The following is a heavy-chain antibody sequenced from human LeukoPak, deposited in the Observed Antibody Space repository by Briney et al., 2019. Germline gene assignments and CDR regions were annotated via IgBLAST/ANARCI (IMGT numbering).Heavy chain of an antibody. J-gene: IGHJ4*02. V-gene: IGHV4-59*08. D-gene: IGHD2-2*01. CDR1: GDSVSGVY. CDR2: VYYSGDT. CDR3: ASSVGYCSSTSCYPHDY. Sequence: SETLSLTCTVSGDSVSGVYWSWIRQPPGKGLEWIGYVYYSGDTNYNPSLKSRVTMSLDTSKNQVSLRLSSVTAADTAVYYCASSVGYCSSTSCYPHDYWGQGTLVTVSS.